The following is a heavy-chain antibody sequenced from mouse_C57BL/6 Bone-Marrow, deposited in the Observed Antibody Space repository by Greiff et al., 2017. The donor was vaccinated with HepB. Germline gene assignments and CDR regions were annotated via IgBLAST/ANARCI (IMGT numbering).Heavy chain of an antibody. J-gene: IGHJ2*01. D-gene: IGHD4-1*01. Sequence: VQRVESGAELVRPGTSVKVSCKASGYAFTNYLIEWVKQRPGQGLEWIGVINPGSGGTNYNEKFKGKATLTADKSSSTAYMQLSSLTSEDSAVYFCARVGNWDGDYWGQGTTLTVSS. V-gene: IGHV1-54*01. CDR2: INPGSGGT. CDR3: ARVGNWDGDY. CDR1: GYAFTNYL.